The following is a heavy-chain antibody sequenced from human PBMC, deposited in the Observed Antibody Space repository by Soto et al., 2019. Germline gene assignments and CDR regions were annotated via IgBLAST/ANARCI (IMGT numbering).Heavy chain of an antibody. V-gene: IGHV1-69*12. CDR3: AREVAADGTFREDVFDI. J-gene: IGHJ3*02. D-gene: IGHD6-13*01. Sequence: QVHLVQSGAEVKKPGSSGKVSCKVPVGTFSNHAINWVRQAPGLGLEWMGRIIPIFSTTNYAQKFQGRVTMTADESTITAYLELSSLKHDDTAVDYCAREVAADGTFREDVFDIWGQGTLVTVSS. CDR2: IIPIFSTT. CDR1: VGTFSNHA.